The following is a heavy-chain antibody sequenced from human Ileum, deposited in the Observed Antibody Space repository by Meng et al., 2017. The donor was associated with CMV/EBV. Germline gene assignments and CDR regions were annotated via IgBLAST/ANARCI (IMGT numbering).Heavy chain of an antibody. D-gene: IGHD3-16*01. CDR1: GFTFRNYW. J-gene: IGHJ4*02. CDR2: INNDGNST. CDR3: LRDEGDPFDY. V-gene: IGHV3-74*03. Sequence: EEQRVGCGGGLVQPGGSLILSCAVSGFTFRNYWMHWVRQAPGKGLAWVSHINNDGNSTTYADSVKGRFTISRDNARNTLYLQMNSLKVEDTAMYYCLRDEGDPFDYWGQGTLVTVSS.